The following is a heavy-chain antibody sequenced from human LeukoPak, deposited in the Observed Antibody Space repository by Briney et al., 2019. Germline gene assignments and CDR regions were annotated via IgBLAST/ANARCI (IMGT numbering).Heavy chain of an antibody. CDR1: SGSISNSNYY. D-gene: IGHD3-10*01. Sequence: SETLSLTCTVSSGSISNSNYYWGWIRQPPGKGLEWIGEINHSGSTNYNPSLKSRVTISVDTSKNQFSLKLSSVTAADTAVYYCARARGWAFDIWGQGTMVTVSS. V-gene: IGHV4-39*07. J-gene: IGHJ3*02. CDR3: ARARGWAFDI. CDR2: INHSGST.